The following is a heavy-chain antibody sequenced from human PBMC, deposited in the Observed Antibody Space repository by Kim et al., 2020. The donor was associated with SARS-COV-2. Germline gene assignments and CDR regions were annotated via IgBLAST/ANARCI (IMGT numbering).Heavy chain of an antibody. V-gene: IGHV3-21*01. CDR2: ISSSSSYI. J-gene: IGHJ4*02. Sequence: GGSLRLSCAASGFTFSSYSMNWVRQAPGKGLECVSSISSSSSYIYYADSVKGRFTISRDNAKNSLYLQMNSLRAEDTAVYYCARGWGELTFDYWGQGTLVTVSS. CDR1: GFTFSSYS. CDR3: ARGWGELTFDY. D-gene: IGHD7-27*01.